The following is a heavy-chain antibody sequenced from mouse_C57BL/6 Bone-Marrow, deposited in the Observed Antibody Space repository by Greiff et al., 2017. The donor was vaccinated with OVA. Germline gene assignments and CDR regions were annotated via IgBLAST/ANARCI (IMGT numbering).Heavy chain of an antibody. CDR2: ISYDGSN. D-gene: IGHD1-1*01. CDR1: GYSITSGYY. Sequence: EVQLQQSGPGLVKPSQSLSLTCSVTGYSITSGYYWNWIRQFPGNKLEWMGYISYDGSNNYNPSLKNRISITRDTSKNQFFLKLNSVTTEDTATYYCAILLRSYFDYWGQGTTLTVSS. J-gene: IGHJ2*01. V-gene: IGHV3-6*01. CDR3: AILLRSYFDY.